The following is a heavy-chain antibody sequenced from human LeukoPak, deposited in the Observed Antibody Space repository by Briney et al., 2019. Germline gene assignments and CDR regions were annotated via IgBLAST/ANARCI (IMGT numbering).Heavy chain of an antibody. D-gene: IGHD3-22*01. J-gene: IGHJ4*02. CDR2: MYFSGST. V-gene: IGHV4-39*07. CDR1: GGSISSSSYY. Sequence: PSETLSLTCTVSGGSISSSSYYWGWIRQPPGKGLEWIGSMYFSGSTYYNPSLKSRVTISVDTSKNQFSLKLSSVTAADTAIYYCAGVDDSSGPKYFDNWGQGTLVTVSS. CDR3: AGVDDSSGPKYFDN.